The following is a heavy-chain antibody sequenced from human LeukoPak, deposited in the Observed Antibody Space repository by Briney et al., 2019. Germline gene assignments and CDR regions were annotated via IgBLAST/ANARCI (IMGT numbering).Heavy chain of an antibody. CDR1: GFTFRSYD. CDR2: IGTAGDT. V-gene: IGHV3-13*01. CDR3: ARGAMVRGESYFDY. J-gene: IGHJ4*02. D-gene: IGHD3-10*01. Sequence: GGSLRLSCAASGFTFRSYDMHWVRQATGKGLEWVSAIGTAGDTYYPGSVKGRFTISRENAKNSLYLQMNSLRAGDTAVYYCARGAMVRGESYFDYWGQGTLVTVSS.